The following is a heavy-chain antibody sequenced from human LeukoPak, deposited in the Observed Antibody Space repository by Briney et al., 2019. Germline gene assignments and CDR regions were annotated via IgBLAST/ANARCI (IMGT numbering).Heavy chain of an antibody. V-gene: IGHV3-21*01. CDR2: ISSSSSYI. D-gene: IGHD6-6*01. Sequence: PGRSLRLSCAASGFTFSSYSMNWVRQAPGKGLEWVSSISSSSSYIYYADSVKGRFTISRDNAKNSLYLQMNSLRAEDTAVYYCARDGEYSSSWDQGFFDYWGQGTPVTVSS. CDR3: ARDGEYSSSWDQGFFDY. CDR1: GFTFSSYS. J-gene: IGHJ4*02.